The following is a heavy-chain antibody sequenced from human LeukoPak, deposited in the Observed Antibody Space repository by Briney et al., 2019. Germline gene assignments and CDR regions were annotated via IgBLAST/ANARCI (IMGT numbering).Heavy chain of an antibody. CDR3: TTAVWNYATRGLDP. J-gene: IGHJ5*02. D-gene: IGHD1-7*01. CDR2: IKSKTDGGTT. CDR1: GFTFSNAW. Sequence: GGSLRLSCAASGFTFSNAWMSWVRQAPGKGLEWVGRIKSKTDGGTTDYAAPVKGRFTISRDDSKNTLYLQMNSLKTEDTAVYYCTTAVWNYATRGLDPWGQGTLVTVSS. V-gene: IGHV3-15*01.